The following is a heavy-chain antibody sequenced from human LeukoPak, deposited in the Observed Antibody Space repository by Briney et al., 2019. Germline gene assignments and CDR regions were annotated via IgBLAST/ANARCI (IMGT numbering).Heavy chain of an antibody. Sequence: PSETLSLTCTVSGGSISSYYWSWIRQPPGKGLEWIGYIYYSGSTNYNPSLKSRVTISVDTSKNQFSLKLSSVTAADTAVYYCARGLPFGSYYDYWGQGTLVTVSS. CDR1: GGSISSYY. J-gene: IGHJ4*02. V-gene: IGHV4-59*01. CDR3: ARGLPFGSYYDY. D-gene: IGHD3-10*01. CDR2: IYYSGST.